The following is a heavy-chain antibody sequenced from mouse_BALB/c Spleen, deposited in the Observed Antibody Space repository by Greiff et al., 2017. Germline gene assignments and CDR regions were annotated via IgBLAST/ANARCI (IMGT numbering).Heavy chain of an antibody. CDR1: GFSLTSYG. V-gene: IGHV2-9*02. CDR3: ARDLGYGNSGAY. CDR2: IWAGGST. J-gene: IGHJ3*01. D-gene: IGHD2-10*02. Sequence: VQLQQSGPGLVAPSQSLSITCTVSGFSLTSYGVHWVRQPPGKGLEWLGVIWAGGSTNYNSALMSRLSISKDNSKSQVFLKMNSLQTDDTAMYYCARDLGYGNSGAYWGQGTLVTVSA.